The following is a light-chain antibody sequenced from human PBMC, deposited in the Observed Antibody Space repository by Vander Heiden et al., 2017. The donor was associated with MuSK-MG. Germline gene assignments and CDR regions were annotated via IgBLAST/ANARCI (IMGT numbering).Light chain of an antibody. CDR1: QSVNSY. CDR3: QQRSNWPLT. Sequence: EIVLTQSPATLSLSPGEGATLSCRASQSVNSYLAWYQQRPGQAPRLLIYDTSNRATGSPARFSGSGSGTDFTLTMSSLEPEDFAVYFCQQRSNWPLTFGAGTKVEIK. CDR2: DTS. J-gene: IGKJ4*01. V-gene: IGKV3-11*01.